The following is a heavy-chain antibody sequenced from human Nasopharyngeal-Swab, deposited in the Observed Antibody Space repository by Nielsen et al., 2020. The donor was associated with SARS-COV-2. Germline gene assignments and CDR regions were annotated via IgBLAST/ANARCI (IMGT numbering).Heavy chain of an antibody. CDR3: ARDKDWNGLDS. CDR1: GFPFSDYY. V-gene: IGHV3-11*06. J-gene: IGHJ4*02. Sequence: GGSLRLSCTASGFPFSDYYMSWVRQAPGKGLEWVSYIHSVSSFTDYADSVKGRFTISRDNDKNTLYLQLNSLRAEDTAVYYCARDKDWNGLDSWGQGTLVTVSS. CDR2: IHSVSSFT. D-gene: IGHD1-1*01.